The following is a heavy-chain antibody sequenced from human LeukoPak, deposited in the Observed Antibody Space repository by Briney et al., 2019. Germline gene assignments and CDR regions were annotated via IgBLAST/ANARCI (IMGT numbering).Heavy chain of an antibody. V-gene: IGHV1-2*02. D-gene: IGHD4-17*01. Sequence: ASVKVSCKASGYTFTGYYMHWVRQAPGQGLEWMGWINPNSGGTNYAQKFQGRVTMTRDTSISTAYMELSRLRSGDTAAYYCARGKTTVPSFYFDYWGQGTLVTVSS. CDR3: ARGKTTVPSFYFDY. J-gene: IGHJ4*02. CDR2: INPNSGGT. CDR1: GYTFTGYY.